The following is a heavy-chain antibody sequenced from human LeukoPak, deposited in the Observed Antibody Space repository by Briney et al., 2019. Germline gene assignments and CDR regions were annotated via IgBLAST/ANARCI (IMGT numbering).Heavy chain of an antibody. CDR2: IRDDGSNK. J-gene: IGHJ4*02. Sequence: GGSLRLSCAASGFTFSSYGMHWVRQAPGKGLEWVAFIRDDGSNKYYADSVKGRFTISRDNSKNTLYLQMNSLRAEDTAVYYCAKDWSFVVVVPAAMFNSYYFDYWGQGTLVTVSS. V-gene: IGHV3-30*02. CDR3: AKDWSFVVVVPAAMFNSYYFDY. CDR1: GFTFSSYG. D-gene: IGHD2-2*01.